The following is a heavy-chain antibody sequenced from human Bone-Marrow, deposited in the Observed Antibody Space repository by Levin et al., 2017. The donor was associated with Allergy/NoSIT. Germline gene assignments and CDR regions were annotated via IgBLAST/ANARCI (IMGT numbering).Heavy chain of an antibody. CDR2: ISASDDST. J-gene: IGHJ3*02. CDR1: GFIFSSSA. CDR3: AKVRRGLDAFDI. Sequence: GESLKISCAASGFIFSSSAMSWVRQAPGKGLEWVSSISASDDSTFYTDSVKGRLTISRDNSKNTIYLQMNSLRAEDTAVYYCAKVRRGLDAFDIWGQGTMVTVSS. D-gene: IGHD3/OR15-3a*01. V-gene: IGHV3-23*01.